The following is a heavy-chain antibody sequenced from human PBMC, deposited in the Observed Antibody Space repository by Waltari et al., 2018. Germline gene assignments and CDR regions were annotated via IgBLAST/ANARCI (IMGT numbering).Heavy chain of an antibody. CDR2: INRGGST. CDR3: ARVRSDDNGWYEIDY. Sequence: EVQLVESGGGLIQPGGSLRLSCAASGVTVSGNYMSWVRQAPGKGLDWVSLINRGGSTHYADSVQGRFIISRDNSMNTLYLQMNSLRADDTALYYCARVRSDDNGWYEIDYWGQGTLVTVSS. CDR1: GVTVSGNY. J-gene: IGHJ4*02. V-gene: IGHV3-53*01. D-gene: IGHD6-19*01.